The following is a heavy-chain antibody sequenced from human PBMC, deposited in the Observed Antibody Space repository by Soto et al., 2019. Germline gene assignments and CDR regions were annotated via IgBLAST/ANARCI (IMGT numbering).Heavy chain of an antibody. Sequence: QEQLVQSGAEVKKPGSSVKVSCKASGGLFSSYPISWVRQVPGQGLEWMGGIIPVFQTAYYTQRFQGRVTITADDSTNTAAMELSSLRSEDTAIYYCARGGSGYTWFNEFWGQGTLVTVSS. CDR2: IIPVFQTA. J-gene: IGHJ4*02. CDR3: ARGGSGYTWFNEF. CDR1: GGLFSSYP. V-gene: IGHV1-69*01. D-gene: IGHD3-22*01.